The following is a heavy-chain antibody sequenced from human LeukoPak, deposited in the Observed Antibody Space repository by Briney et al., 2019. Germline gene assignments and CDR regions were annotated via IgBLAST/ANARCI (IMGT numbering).Heavy chain of an antibody. CDR3: ARTYYYDSSGYYSDAFDI. J-gene: IGHJ3*02. CDR1: GYTFTSYG. CDR2: ISAYNGNT. Sequence: ASVKVSCKASGYTFTSYGISWVRQAPGQGLEWMGWISAYNGNTNYAQKLQGRVTVTTDTSTSTAYMELRSLRSDDTAVYYCARTYYYDSSGYYSDAFDIWGQGTMVTVSS. V-gene: IGHV1-18*01. D-gene: IGHD3-22*01.